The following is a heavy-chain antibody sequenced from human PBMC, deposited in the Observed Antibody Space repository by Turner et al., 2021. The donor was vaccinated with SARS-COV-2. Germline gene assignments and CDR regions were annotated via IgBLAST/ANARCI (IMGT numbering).Heavy chain of an antibody. V-gene: IGHV4-39*01. D-gene: IGHD5-18*01. CDR3: ARFEHGYSYDFGLDY. CDR1: GGSISSSNYY. J-gene: IGHJ4*02. Sequence: QVQLQESGPGLVKPSETLSLTCTVSGGSISSSNYYWGWIRQPPGKGLEWIGSIYYSGSTYYNPSLKSRVTISVDTSKNQFSLKLSSVTAADTAVYYCARFEHGYSYDFGLDYWGQGTLVTVSS. CDR2: IYYSGST.